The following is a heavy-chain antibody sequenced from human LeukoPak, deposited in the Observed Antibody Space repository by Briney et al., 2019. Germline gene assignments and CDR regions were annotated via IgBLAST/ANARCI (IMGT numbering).Heavy chain of an antibody. CDR2: INQDGSEK. CDR1: GFTFSSYC. Sequence: GGSLRLFCAASGFTFSSYCMSWVRQAPGKGLEGVANINQDGSEKYYVDSVKGRFTISRDNAKNSLYLQMNSLRAEDTAVYYCARVGYCSGGSCYGTEYFQHWGQGTLVTVSS. CDR3: ARVGYCSGGSCYGTEYFQH. D-gene: IGHD2-15*01. J-gene: IGHJ1*01. V-gene: IGHV3-7*01.